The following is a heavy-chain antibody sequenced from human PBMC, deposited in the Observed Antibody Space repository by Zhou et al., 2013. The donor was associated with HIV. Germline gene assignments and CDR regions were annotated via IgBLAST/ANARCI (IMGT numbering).Heavy chain of an antibody. Sequence: QVQLVQSGAEVKKPGASVKVSCKASDYPFTSYDINWVRQATGQGLEWMGWMNPNSGNTGYAQMFQGRVSFTRNTSINTVYMELSSLRSEDSAMYYCAKSRHQLVILDSWGQGTLVTVSS. CDR3: AKSRHQLVILDS. J-gene: IGHJ4*02. V-gene: IGHV1-8*03. CDR1: DYPFTSYD. D-gene: IGHD6-13*01. CDR2: MNPNSGNT.